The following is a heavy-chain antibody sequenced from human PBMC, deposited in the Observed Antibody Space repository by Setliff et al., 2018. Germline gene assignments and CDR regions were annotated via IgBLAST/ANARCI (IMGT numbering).Heavy chain of an antibody. CDR2: INHSGGT. CDR3: ARGFLRYDSGTYYTY. CDR1: GGPFSGYY. J-gene: IGHJ4*02. D-gene: IGHD3-10*01. V-gene: IGHV4-34*01. Sequence: SETLSLTCAVQGGPFSGYYWSWIRQPPGKGLESIGDINHSGGTNYNPSLKSRVTVSIDTSKNHFSLKLSSVTAADTAVYYCARGFLRYDSGTYYTYWGQGILVTVS.